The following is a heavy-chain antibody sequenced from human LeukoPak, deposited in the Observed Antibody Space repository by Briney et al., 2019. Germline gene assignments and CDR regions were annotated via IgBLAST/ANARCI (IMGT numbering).Heavy chain of an antibody. V-gene: IGHV4-34*01. D-gene: IGHD2-2*03. CDR3: ARGRTLGYCSSTSYQRLANYFDY. J-gene: IGHJ4*02. CDR2: INHSGST. CDR1: GGSFSGYY. Sequence: TSETLSLTCAVYGGSFSGYYWNWIRQPPGKGLEWIGEINHSGSTNYNPSLKSRVTISVDTSKNQFSLKLSSVTAADTAVYYCARGRTLGYCSSTSYQRLANYFDYWGQGTLVTVSS.